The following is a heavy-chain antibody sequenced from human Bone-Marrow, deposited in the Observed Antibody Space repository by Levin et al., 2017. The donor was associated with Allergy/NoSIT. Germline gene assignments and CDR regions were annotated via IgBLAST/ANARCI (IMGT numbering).Heavy chain of an antibody. J-gene: IGHJ6*02. CDR1: SLTTRGVA. V-gene: IGHV2-5*02. CDR2: IYWDDDK. D-gene: IGHD1-26*01. CDR3: THTSVYIVSVGQPDHGMDV. Sequence: SLTTRGVAVGWIRQPPGKALECLAVIYWDDDKRYKPSLQSRLSITKDTYKNQVVLTMTNVDPPDTGTYFCTHTSVYIVSVGQPDHGMDVWGQGTAVTVS.